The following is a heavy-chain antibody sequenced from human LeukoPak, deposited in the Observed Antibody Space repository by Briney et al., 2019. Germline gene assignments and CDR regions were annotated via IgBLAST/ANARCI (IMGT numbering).Heavy chain of an antibody. Sequence: PSETLSLTCTVSGGSISSSAYHWGWIRQPPGKGLEWIGTINYGGNTYYNLSLKSRVIIFLDTSKNQFSLKLSSVTAADTAVYYCARLWSTSCKGGSCPHQPNYWGQGTRVTVPS. D-gene: IGHD2-15*01. CDR1: GGSISSSAYH. CDR3: ARLWSTSCKGGSCPHQPNY. J-gene: IGHJ4*02. V-gene: IGHV4-39*01. CDR2: INYGGNT.